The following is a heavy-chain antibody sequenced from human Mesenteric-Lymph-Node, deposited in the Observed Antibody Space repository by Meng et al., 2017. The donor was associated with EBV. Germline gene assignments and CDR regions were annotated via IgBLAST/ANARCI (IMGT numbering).Heavy chain of an antibody. V-gene: IGHV3-21*01. CDR3: ARDPGWESEKGYFDL. CDR2: ISRSSSSI. J-gene: IGHJ2*01. Sequence: EVQLVESGGGLVKPGGSLRLSCAASGFAFSSYSMNWVRLAPGRGLEWVSSISRSSSSIDYPDSLKGRFTISRDNAKNSLYLQMNSLRAEDTAVYYCARDPGWESEKGYFDLWGRGTLVTVSS. CDR1: GFAFSSYS. D-gene: IGHD6-19*01.